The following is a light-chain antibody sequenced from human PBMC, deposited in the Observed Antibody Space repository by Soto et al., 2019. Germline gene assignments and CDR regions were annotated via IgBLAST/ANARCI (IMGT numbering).Light chain of an antibody. CDR1: SSNIPYQF. CDR2: DNS. CDR3: QSYDSSLSGVV. V-gene: IGLV1-40*01. Sequence: QSVLAQSPSVSAAPGQRVTISCSGSSSNIPYQFVSWYKQFPGMAPTLLIYDNSRRPSGVPDRFSGSKSGTSASLVITGLQAEDEADYYCQSYDSSLSGVVFGGGTKLTVL. J-gene: IGLJ2*01.